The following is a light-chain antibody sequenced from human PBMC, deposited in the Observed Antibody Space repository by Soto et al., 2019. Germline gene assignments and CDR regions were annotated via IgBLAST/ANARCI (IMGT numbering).Light chain of an antibody. J-gene: IGKJ1*01. Sequence: DIPMNQSPSTLSASVGDRVTITCRASQSISSWLAWYQQKPGKAPKLLIYDASSLESGVPSRFSGSGSGTEFTLTITSLQPDDFATYYCQQYNSYPWTFGQGTKV. V-gene: IGKV1-5*01. CDR2: DAS. CDR1: QSISSW. CDR3: QQYNSYPWT.